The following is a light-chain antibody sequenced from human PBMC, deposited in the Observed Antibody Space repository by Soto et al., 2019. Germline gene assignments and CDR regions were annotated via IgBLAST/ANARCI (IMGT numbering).Light chain of an antibody. Sequence: EIVLTQSPGTLSLSPGERATLSCRASQSVSGNYLAWYQQKPGQSPRLLIYGSSDRATGIPDRFSGSGSGTDFTLIITRVEPEDFEVYYCKQYGRSPPYTFGQGTKLEIK. J-gene: IGKJ2*01. CDR1: QSVSGNY. V-gene: IGKV3-20*01. CDR3: KQYGRSPPYT. CDR2: GSS.